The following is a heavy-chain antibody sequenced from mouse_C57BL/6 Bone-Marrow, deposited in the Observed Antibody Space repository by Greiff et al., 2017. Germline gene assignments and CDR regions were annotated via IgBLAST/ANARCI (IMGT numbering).Heavy chain of an antibody. D-gene: IGHD2-1*01. CDR2: IDPETGGT. V-gene: IGHV1-15*01. J-gene: IGHJ3*01. CDR3: TRYGNYEVWFAY. Sequence: VKLQESGAELVRPGASVTLSCKASGYTFTDYDMHWVKQTPVHGLDWIGAIDPETGGTAYNQKFKGKAILTADKSSSTAYMELRSLTSEDSAVYYCTRYGNYEVWFAYWGQGTLVTVSA. CDR1: GYTFTDYD.